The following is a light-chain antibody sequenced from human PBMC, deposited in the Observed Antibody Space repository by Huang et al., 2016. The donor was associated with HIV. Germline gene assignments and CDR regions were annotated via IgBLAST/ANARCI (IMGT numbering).Light chain of an antibody. V-gene: IGKV3-15*01. J-gene: IGKJ2*01. CDR3: QQYNNWPPYD. Sequence: DMVMTQSPGTLSVSPGERATLSCRASPSVKKNLAWYQQKPGQAPRLRISGVSTSDTGVPARFSGNGSETAFTLTITSVQSEDSAVYYCQQYNNWPPYDFGQGTKLEIK. CDR2: GVS. CDR1: PSVKKN.